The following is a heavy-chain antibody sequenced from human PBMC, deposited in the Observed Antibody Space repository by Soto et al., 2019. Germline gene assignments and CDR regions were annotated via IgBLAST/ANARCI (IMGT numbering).Heavy chain of an antibody. CDR3: AREATVDLGWFDP. CDR1: GYSISSGYY. Sequence: SETRSLTCAVSGYSISSGYYWGCIRQPPGKGLEWIGSIYHSGSTYYNPSLKSRVTISVDTSKNQFSLKLSSVTAADTAVYYCAREATVDLGWFDPWGQGTLVTVSS. D-gene: IGHD4-4*01. J-gene: IGHJ5*02. V-gene: IGHV4-38-2*02. CDR2: IYHSGST.